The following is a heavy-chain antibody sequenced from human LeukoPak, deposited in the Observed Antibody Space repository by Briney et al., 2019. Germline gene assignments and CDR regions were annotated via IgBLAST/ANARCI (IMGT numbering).Heavy chain of an antibody. CDR2: IYYSGST. CDR3: ARGYGSRSYPPAYYGMDV. D-gene: IGHD3-10*01. CDR1: GGSISSYY. Sequence: SETLSLTCTVSGGSISSYYWSWIRQPPGKGLEWIGYIYYSGSTNYNPSLKSRVTISVDTSKNQFSLKLSSVTAADTVVYYCARGYGSRSYPPAYYGMDVWGKGTTVTVSS. J-gene: IGHJ6*04. V-gene: IGHV4-59*01.